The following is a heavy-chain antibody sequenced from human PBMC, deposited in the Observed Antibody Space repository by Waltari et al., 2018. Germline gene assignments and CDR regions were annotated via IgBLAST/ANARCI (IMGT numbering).Heavy chain of an antibody. J-gene: IGHJ3*01. V-gene: IGHV4-39*01. CDR2: VSYSGTT. CDR1: GVPITRKGHY. CDR3: ATYIGASVGTAAFDV. Sequence: QLQLQESGPRLVRPSETLSLTCRVSGVPITRKGHYWAWIRRSPGQGLAWIGTVSYSGTTYISPSLKSRVSVSRDTSKNQVSLILGSVTAADMAVYYCATYIGASVGTAAFDVWGQGTMVTVSS. D-gene: IGHD5-12*01.